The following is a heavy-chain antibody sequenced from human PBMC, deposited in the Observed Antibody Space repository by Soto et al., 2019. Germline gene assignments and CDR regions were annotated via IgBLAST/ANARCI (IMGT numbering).Heavy chain of an antibody. V-gene: IGHV4-30-2*01. J-gene: IGHJ5*02. CDR3: ARGTYRDYVGYFDP. Sequence: SETLSLTCAVSGGSISSGGYSWSWIRQPPGKGLEWIGYIYHSGSTYYNPSLKSRVTISVDRSKNQFSLKLSSVTAADTAVYYWARGTYRDYVGYFDPWGQGIQVTVSS. CDR1: GGSISSGGYS. CDR2: IYHSGST. D-gene: IGHD2-21*01.